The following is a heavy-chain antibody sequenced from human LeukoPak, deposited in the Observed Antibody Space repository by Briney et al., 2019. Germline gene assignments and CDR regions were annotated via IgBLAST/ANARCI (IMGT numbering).Heavy chain of an antibody. V-gene: IGHV1-46*01. CDR1: GYTFTSYY. CDR3: ARAPPTGHDYGDYVLNGMVGQKGSSAKYYFDY. D-gene: IGHD4-17*01. Sequence: ASVKVSCKASGYTFTSYYMHWVRQAPGQGLEWMGIINPSGGSTSYAQKFQGRVTMTRDTSTSTVYMELSSLRAEDTAVYYCARAPPTGHDYGDYVLNGMVGQKGSSAKYYFDYWGQGTLVTVSS. CDR2: INPSGGST. J-gene: IGHJ4*02.